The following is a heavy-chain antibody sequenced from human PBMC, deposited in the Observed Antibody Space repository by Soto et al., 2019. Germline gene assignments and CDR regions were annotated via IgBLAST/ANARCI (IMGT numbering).Heavy chain of an antibody. V-gene: IGHV3-30-3*01. CDR2: ISYDGSNK. Sequence: QVQLVESGGGVVQPGRSLRLSCAASGFTFSSYAMHWVRQAPGKGLEWVAVISYDGSNKYYADSVKGRFTISRDNSKNTLYLQMNSLRAEDTAVYYCARVDRQQLVPWFDPWGQGTLVTVSS. J-gene: IGHJ5*02. CDR3: ARVDRQQLVPWFDP. CDR1: GFTFSSYA. D-gene: IGHD6-13*01.